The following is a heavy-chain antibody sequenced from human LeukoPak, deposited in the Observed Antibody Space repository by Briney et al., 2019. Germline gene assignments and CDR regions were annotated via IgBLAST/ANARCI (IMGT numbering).Heavy chain of an antibody. CDR2: IYYSGST. J-gene: IGHJ4*02. V-gene: IGHV4-59*01. CDR3: AGQYTGYDAFDY. CDR1: GGSISSYY. D-gene: IGHD5-12*01. Sequence: MTSETLSLTCTVSGGSISSYYWSWIRQPPGKGLEWIGYIYYSGSTNYNPSLKSRVTISVDTSKNQFSLKLSSVTAADTAVYYCAGQYTGYDAFDYWGQGTLVTVSS.